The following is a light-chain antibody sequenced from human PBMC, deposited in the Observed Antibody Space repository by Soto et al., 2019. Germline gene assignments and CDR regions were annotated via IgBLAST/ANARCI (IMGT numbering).Light chain of an antibody. Sequence: EIVLTQSPGTLSLSPGERATLSCRASQSVSSSDLAWYQQKHGQAPRLLIYGASSRATGIPDRFSGSGSGTDFTLTISGLEPEDSAVYYCQRHGATFGQGTKVEIK. CDR1: QSVSSSD. J-gene: IGKJ1*01. CDR2: GAS. V-gene: IGKV3-20*01. CDR3: QRHGAT.